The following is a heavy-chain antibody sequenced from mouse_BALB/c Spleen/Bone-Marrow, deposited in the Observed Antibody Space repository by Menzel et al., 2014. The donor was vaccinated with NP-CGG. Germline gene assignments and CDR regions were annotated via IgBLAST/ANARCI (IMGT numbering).Heavy chain of an antibody. Sequence: VQLQESAAELVRPGASVKLSCKASGYTFTSYWMNWVKQRPEQGLEWIGRIDPYDSETHYNQKFKDKAILTVDKSSSTADMQLSSLTSEDSAVYYCARGRDYGVFAYWGQGTLVTVSA. D-gene: IGHD2-4*01. CDR1: GYTFTSYW. V-gene: IGHV1-74*04. J-gene: IGHJ3*01. CDR2: IDPYDSET. CDR3: ARGRDYGVFAY.